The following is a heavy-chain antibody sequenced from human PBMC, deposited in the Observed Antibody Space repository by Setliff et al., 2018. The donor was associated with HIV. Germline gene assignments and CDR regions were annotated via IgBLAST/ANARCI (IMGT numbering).Heavy chain of an antibody. D-gene: IGHD1-26*01. V-gene: IGHV1-18*01. CDR1: GYTFTSYG. J-gene: IGHJ6*02. CDR2: ISAYNGNT. CDR3: ARVRVGATPLDYYYYGMDV. Sequence: ASVKVSCKASGYTFTSYGISWVRQAPGQGLEWMGWISAYNGNTNYAQKLQGRVTMTTDTSTSTAYMELRSLRSDDTAVYYCARVRVGATPLDYYYYGMDVWGQGTTVTVSS.